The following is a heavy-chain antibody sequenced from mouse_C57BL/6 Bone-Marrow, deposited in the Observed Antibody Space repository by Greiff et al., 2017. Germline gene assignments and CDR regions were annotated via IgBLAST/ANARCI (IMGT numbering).Heavy chain of an antibody. J-gene: IGHJ1*03. Sequence: EVQLQQSGPVLVKPGASVKMSCKASGYTFTDYYMNWVKQSHGKSLEWIGVINPYNGGTSYNQQFKGKATLTVDKSSSTAYMELNSLTSEDSAVYYCARGDGYYGDFDVWGTGTTVTVSS. CDR1: GYTFTDYY. D-gene: IGHD2-3*01. CDR2: INPYNGGT. CDR3: ARGDGYYGDFDV. V-gene: IGHV1-19*01.